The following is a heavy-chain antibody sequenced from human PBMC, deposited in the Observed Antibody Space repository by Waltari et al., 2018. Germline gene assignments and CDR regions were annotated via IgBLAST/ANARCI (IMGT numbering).Heavy chain of an antibody. D-gene: IGHD6-13*01. V-gene: IGHV3-33*05. Sequence: QVHVVESGGGVVRRGGSRRLSCAASGFTLGNCGMHWVRQAPGKGLEWVAVIQYDGSIKNYADSVKGRFTISRENSKNTLYLEMKSLRAEDTAVYYCAREYSRICFHALDGWGQGTAVTVSS. CDR2: IQYDGSIK. J-gene: IGHJ6*02. CDR1: GFTLGNCG. CDR3: AREYSRICFHALDG.